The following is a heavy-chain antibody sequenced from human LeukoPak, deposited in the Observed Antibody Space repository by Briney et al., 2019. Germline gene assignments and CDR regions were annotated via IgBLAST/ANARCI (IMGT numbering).Heavy chain of an antibody. Sequence: SETLSLTCAVYGGSFSGYYWSWIRQPPGKGLEWIGEINHSGSTNYNPSLKSRVTISVDTSKNQFSLKLSSVTAADTAVYYCARAAATTYYDFWSGYIPYWGQGTLVTVSS. J-gene: IGHJ4*02. V-gene: IGHV4-34*01. CDR2: INHSGST. CDR3: ARAAATTYYDFWSGYIPY. D-gene: IGHD3-3*01. CDR1: GGSFSGYY.